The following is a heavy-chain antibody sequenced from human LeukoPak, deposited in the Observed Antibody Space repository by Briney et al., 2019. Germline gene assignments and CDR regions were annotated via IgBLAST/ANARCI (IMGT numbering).Heavy chain of an antibody. CDR2: ISGSGGST. CDR3: AKENYYGSGSYYFDY. V-gene: IGHV3-23*01. CDR1: GFTFSSYA. D-gene: IGHD3-10*01. J-gene: IGHJ4*02. Sequence: EGSLRLSCAASGFTFSSYAMSWVRQAPGKGLEWVSAISGSGGSTYYADSVKGRFTISRDNSKNTLYLQMNSLRAEDTAVYYCAKENYYGSGSYYFDYWGQGTLVTVSS.